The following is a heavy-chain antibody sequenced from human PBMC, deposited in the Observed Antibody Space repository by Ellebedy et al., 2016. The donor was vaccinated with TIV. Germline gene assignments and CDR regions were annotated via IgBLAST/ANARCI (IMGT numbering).Heavy chain of an antibody. CDR1: GGTFNNYA. J-gene: IGHJ4*02. V-gene: IGHV1-69*05. D-gene: IGHD4-17*01. CDR2: IIPIFGRP. Sequence: AASVKVSCKASGGTFNNYAISWVRQVPGQGLEWVGGIIPIFGRPNSAQKLQGRVTMTTDTSTSTAYMELRSLGSDDTAVYYCARASGRAVTAKNDYWGQGTLVTVSS. CDR3: ARASGRAVTAKNDY.